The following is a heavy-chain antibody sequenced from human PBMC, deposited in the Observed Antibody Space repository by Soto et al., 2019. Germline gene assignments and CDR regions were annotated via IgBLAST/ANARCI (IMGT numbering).Heavy chain of an antibody. V-gene: IGHV4-34*01. J-gene: IGHJ4*02. Sequence: KASETLSLTCAVYGGSFSGYYWSWIRQPPGKGLEWIGGINHSGSTNYNPSLKSRVTISVDTSKNQFSLKLSSVTAADAAVYYCARGGYYESSGQRALPFDSWGLGTLVTVSS. CDR3: ARGGYYESSGQRALPFDS. CDR2: INHSGST. CDR1: GGSFSGYY. D-gene: IGHD3-22*01.